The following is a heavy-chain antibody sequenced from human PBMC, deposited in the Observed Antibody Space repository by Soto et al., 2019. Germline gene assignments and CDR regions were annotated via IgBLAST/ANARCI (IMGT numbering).Heavy chain of an antibody. CDR2: ISDSDNAT. Sequence: EVQLLESGGGLVQPGGSLRLSCAASGFTFSSYAMTWVPQPPGKGLEWVSVISDSDNATYYADSVKGRFTISRDNSKNTLYLQFNSLRAEDTAVYYCAKGVSSSAWSASDNWGQGTLVTVSS. CDR3: AKGVSSSAWSASDN. V-gene: IGHV3-23*01. D-gene: IGHD6-19*01. J-gene: IGHJ4*02. CDR1: GFTFSSYA.